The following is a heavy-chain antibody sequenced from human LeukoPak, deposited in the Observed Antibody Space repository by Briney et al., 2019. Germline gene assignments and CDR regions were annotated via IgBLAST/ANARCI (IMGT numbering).Heavy chain of an antibody. CDR2: IKQDGSEK. CDR1: GFTFSSYW. CDR3: ARVFLGIAAAADY. D-gene: IGHD6-13*01. V-gene: IGHV3-7*01. J-gene: IGHJ4*02. Sequence: GGSLRLSCAASGFTFSSYWMSWVRQAPGKGLEWVANIKQDGSEKYYVDSVKGRFTISRDNAKNSLYLQMNSLRAEDTAVYYCARVFLGIAAAADYWGQGTLVTVSS.